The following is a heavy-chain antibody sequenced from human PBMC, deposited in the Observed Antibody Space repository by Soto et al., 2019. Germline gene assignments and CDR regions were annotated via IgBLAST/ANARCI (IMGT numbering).Heavy chain of an antibody. D-gene: IGHD3-10*01. CDR3: AMAVGEYLYFFNI. J-gene: IGHJ4*02. V-gene: IGHV3-23*01. CDR2: IDTSGHNT. Sequence: EVQVLESGGGLIQPGGSLRLSCAFSGLTFSRYAASWVRQAPGKGLEWVSGIDTSGHNTYYADSVKGRLTISRDNSNNPLFLQMNNLRAEDTAGYYCAMAVGEYLYFFNIWGQGNLVTVSS. CDR1: GLTFSRYA.